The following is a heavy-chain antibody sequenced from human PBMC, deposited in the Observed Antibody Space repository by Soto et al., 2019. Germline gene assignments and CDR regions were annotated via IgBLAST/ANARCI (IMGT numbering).Heavy chain of an antibody. D-gene: IGHD1-26*01. V-gene: IGHV1-69*12. CDR3: ASHSGSSPEGRYHYGMDV. J-gene: IGHJ6*02. Sequence: QVQLVQSGAEVKKPGSSVKVSCKASGGTFSSYAISWVRQAPGQGLEWMGGIIPLFGTADYAQKFQGRVAIIADESTSTAYMERSSLRSEDTAVYYCASHSGSSPEGRYHYGMDVWGQGTTVTVSS. CDR1: GGTFSSYA. CDR2: IIPLFGTA.